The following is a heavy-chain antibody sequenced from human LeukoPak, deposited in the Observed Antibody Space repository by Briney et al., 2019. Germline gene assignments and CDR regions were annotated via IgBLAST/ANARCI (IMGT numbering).Heavy chain of an antibody. V-gene: IGHV3-30-3*01. J-gene: IGHJ4*02. D-gene: IGHD3-3*01. Sequence: GRSLGLSCAASGFTFSSYAMHWVRQAPGKGLEWVAVISYDGSNKKYADSVKGRFTISGDNAKNSLYLQVNSLRAEDTAVYYCARWTRLYDFWSGSREAFDYWGQGTLVTVSS. CDR2: ISYDGSNK. CDR3: ARWTRLYDFWSGSREAFDY. CDR1: GFTFSSYA.